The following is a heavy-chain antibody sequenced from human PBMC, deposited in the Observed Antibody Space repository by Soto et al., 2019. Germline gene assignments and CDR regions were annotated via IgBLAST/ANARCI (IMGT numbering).Heavy chain of an antibody. CDR3: ARWSFLDY. Sequence: EVQLLESGGGLVRPGGSLRLSCTASGFSFSSYALSWVRQAPGKGLEWVSTISGSDGKTYYADSVKGRFSISRDTSKTTLYLEMTSLRVEDTALYYCARWSFLDYWGQGTRVTV. V-gene: IGHV3-23*01. D-gene: IGHD1-26*01. CDR2: ISGSDGKT. CDR1: GFSFSSYA. J-gene: IGHJ4*02.